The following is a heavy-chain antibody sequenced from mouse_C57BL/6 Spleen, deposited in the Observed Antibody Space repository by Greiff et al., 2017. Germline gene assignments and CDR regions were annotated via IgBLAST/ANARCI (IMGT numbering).Heavy chain of an antibody. J-gene: IGHJ2*01. D-gene: IGHD1-1*01. CDR1: GYTFTSYW. CDR3: AGTYYGSSYDFGY. Sequence: QVQLQQPGAELVKPGASVKLSCKASGYTFTSYWMHWVKQRPGQGLEWIGRIHPNSGSTNYNEKFKSKATLTVDKSSSTADLQLSSLTSEDSAVYYCAGTYYGSSYDFGYWGQGATLSVSS. CDR2: IHPNSGST. V-gene: IGHV1-64*01.